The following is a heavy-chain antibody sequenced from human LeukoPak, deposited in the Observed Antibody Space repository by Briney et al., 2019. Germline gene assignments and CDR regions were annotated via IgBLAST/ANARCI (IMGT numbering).Heavy chain of an antibody. J-gene: IGHJ3*02. D-gene: IGHD3-22*01. CDR1: GGTFSSYA. Sequence: SVKVSCKASGGTFSSYAISWVRQAPGQGLEWMGGIIPIFTTANYAQKFQGRVTITADKSTTTSYMELSSLRSEDTAVYYCAREFPYYYDSSGYLRGAFDIWGQGTMVTVSS. CDR2: IIPIFTTA. V-gene: IGHV1-69*06. CDR3: AREFPYYYDSSGYLRGAFDI.